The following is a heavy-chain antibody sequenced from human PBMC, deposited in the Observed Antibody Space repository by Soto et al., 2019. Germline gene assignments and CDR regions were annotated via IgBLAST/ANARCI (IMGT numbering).Heavy chain of an antibody. CDR1: GYTFTSYG. J-gene: IGHJ4*02. D-gene: IGHD6-13*01. Sequence: QVQLVQSGAEVKKPGASVKVSCKASGYTFTSYGISWVRQAPGQGLEWMGWISAYHGNTNYAQKLQGRVTMTTDTSTSTPYMQLRSLRSDDTAVYYCAISPHGAAADLDYWGQGTLVTVSS. V-gene: IGHV1-18*01. CDR2: ISAYHGNT. CDR3: AISPHGAAADLDY.